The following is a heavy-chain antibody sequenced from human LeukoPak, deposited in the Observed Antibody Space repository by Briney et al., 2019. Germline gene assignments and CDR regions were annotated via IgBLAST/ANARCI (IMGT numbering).Heavy chain of an antibody. J-gene: IGHJ4*02. Sequence: PAGSLTLSCAVSGSSVSGYWMSWDRQAPGKGLEWVANINEAGSEKPYVDSVKGRLTISTDKATKSPYLEMNSLRAEDTAVYYCGRWGVEAGIDDWGQGTLVIVSS. D-gene: IGHD6-13*01. CDR3: GRWGVEAGIDD. CDR1: GSSVSGYW. CDR2: INEAGSEK. V-gene: IGHV3-7*01.